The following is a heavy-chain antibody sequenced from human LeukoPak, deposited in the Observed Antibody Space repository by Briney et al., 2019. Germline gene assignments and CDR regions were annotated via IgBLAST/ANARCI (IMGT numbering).Heavy chain of an antibody. CDR2: INHSGST. CDR1: GGSFSGYY. CDR3: ARYFYDRGSHYRGRYFDS. D-gene: IGHD3-22*01. J-gene: IGHJ4*02. V-gene: IGHV4-34*01. Sequence: KPSETLSLTCAVYGGSFSGYYWSWIRHPPGKALEWIGEINHSGSTNYNPSLKGRVTISVDTSKNQCSLKVSSVTAADTAVYSCARYFYDRGSHYRGRYFDSWGQGTLVAVSS.